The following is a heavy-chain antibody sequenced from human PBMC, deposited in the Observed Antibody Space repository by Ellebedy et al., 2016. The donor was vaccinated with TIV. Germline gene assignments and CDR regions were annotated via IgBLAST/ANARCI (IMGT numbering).Heavy chain of an antibody. J-gene: IGHJ4*02. CDR2: ISGSGGST. D-gene: IGHD3-10*01. CDR1: GFTFSSYA. V-gene: IGHV3-23*01. CDR3: GSGTPPDYYFDY. Sequence: GESLKISCAASGFTFSSYAMSWVRQAPGKGLEWVSAISGSGGSTYYADSVKGRFTISRDNSKNTLYLQMNSLRAEDTAVYYCGSGTPPDYYFDYWGQGTLVTVSS.